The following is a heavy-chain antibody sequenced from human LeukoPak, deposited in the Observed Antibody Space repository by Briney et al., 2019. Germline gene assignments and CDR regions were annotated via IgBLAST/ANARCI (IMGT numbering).Heavy chain of an antibody. CDR2: FGTAGDR. J-gene: IGHJ2*01. Sequence: GGSLRLSCAASGFTLSWYDIHWVRQPPGKGLEWVAGFGTAGDRYYLASVKGLFTISREDARNVFYLQLNSLRAGDTAVYYCARGAYGGDNWHFDLWGRGTLVTVSS. V-gene: IGHV3-13*01. CDR3: ARGAYGGDNWHFDL. CDR1: GFTLSWYD. D-gene: IGHD2-21*01.